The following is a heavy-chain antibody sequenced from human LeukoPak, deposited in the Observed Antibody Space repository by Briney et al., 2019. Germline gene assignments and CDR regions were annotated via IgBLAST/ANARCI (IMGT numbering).Heavy chain of an antibody. CDR1: GFTFSSYG. CDR2: ISGSGGST. CDR3: ARSRDGYNGLFDP. Sequence: PGGSLRLSCAASGFTFSSYGMSWVRQAPGKGLEWVSAISGSGGSTYYADSVKGRFTISRDNSKNTLYLQMNSLRAEDTAFYYCARSRDGYNGLFDPWGQGTLVTVSS. V-gene: IGHV3-23*01. D-gene: IGHD5-24*01. J-gene: IGHJ5*02.